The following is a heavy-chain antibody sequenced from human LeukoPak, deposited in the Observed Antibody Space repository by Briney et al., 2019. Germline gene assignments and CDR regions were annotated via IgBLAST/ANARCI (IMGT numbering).Heavy chain of an antibody. CDR2: INSDESST. V-gene: IGHV3-74*01. CDR3: ARDGAYSTIFY. D-gene: IGHD3-3*01. J-gene: IGHJ4*01. Sequence: GGSLRLSCAASGFTFSSYWMYWVRQAPGKGRVWVSRINSDESSTSYADSVKGRFTISRDNAKNTLYLQMNSLRAEDTAVYYCARDGAYSTIFYWGQGTLVTVSS. CDR1: GFTFSSYW.